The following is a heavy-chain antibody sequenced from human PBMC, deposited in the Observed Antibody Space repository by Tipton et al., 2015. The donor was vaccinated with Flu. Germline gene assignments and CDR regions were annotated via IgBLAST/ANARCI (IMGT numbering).Heavy chain of an antibody. CDR1: GYTFTTYY. CDR3: ARVRRADFWSGFDY. Sequence: QVQLVQSGAEVKKPGASVKVSCKASGYTFTTYYMHWVRQAPGQGLEWMGKINPSDGSTTDAQKFQGRVTMTRDTSTNRVYMELSSLRSEDTAVYYCARVRRADFWSGFDYWGQGTLVTVSS. V-gene: IGHV1-46*01. CDR2: INPSDGST. J-gene: IGHJ4*02. D-gene: IGHD3-3*01.